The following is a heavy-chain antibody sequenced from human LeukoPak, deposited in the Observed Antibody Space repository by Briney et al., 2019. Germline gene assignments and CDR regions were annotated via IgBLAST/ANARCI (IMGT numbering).Heavy chain of an antibody. D-gene: IGHD4-11*01. Sequence: GGSLRLSCAASGFTFTNFWMIWVRQAPGKGLQWVANINEDGSVKYYVGSVDGRFTISRDNAKNSVYLQMNSLRGEDTGVYYCASSNYSSSSSWGQGTLVTVSS. J-gene: IGHJ5*02. CDR3: ASSNYSSSSS. CDR2: INEDGSVK. V-gene: IGHV3-7*01. CDR1: GFTFTNFW.